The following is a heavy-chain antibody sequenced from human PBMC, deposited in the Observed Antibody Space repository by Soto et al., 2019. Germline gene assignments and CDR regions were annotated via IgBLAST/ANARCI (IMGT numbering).Heavy chain of an antibody. D-gene: IGHD3-16*01. V-gene: IGHV1-69*12. CDR3: AREGGTYSYYYGMDV. J-gene: IGHJ6*02. CDR1: GGTFSNYA. CDR2: IIPIFGTA. Sequence: QVQLVQSGAEVKPPGSSVKVSCKASGGTFSNYAISWVRQAPGQGLEWMGGIIPIFGTANYAQKFQGRVTITADESTRTAYMQLSSLRSEDTAVYYCAREGGTYSYYYGMDVWGQGTTVTVSS.